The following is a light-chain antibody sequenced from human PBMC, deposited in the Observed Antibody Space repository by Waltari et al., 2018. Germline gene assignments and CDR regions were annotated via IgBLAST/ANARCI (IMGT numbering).Light chain of an antibody. CDR2: RAS. J-gene: IGKJ2*03. CDR1: QSVISNY. Sequence: DIQLTQSPSTLSASVGARVTITCRASQSVISNYLAWYQQKPGRAPKLLIYRASTLQSGVPSRFSGSGSGTEFTVTISSLQPDDFATYYCHQYDHSSHSFGQGTKLEIK. CDR3: HQYDHSSHS. V-gene: IGKV1-5*03.